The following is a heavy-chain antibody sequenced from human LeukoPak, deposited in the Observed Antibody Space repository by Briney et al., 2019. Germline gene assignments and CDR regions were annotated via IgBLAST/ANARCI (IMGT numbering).Heavy chain of an antibody. V-gene: IGHV4-59*01. CDR1: GGSISSYY. D-gene: IGHD1-1*01. CDR3: ARTNDGDYYYGMDV. J-gene: IGHJ6*02. CDR2: IYYSGST. Sequence: SETLFLTCTVSGGSISSYYWSWIRQPPGKGLEWIGYIYYSGSTNYNPSLKSRVTISVDTSKNQFSLKLSSVTAADTAVYYCARTNDGDYYYGMDVWGQGTTVTVSS.